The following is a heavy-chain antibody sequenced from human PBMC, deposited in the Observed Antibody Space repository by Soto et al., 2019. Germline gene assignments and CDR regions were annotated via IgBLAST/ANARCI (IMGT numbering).Heavy chain of an antibody. D-gene: IGHD1-1*01. CDR2: SSNSGSFT. CDR1: GFTFSDHY. J-gene: IGHJ4*02. Sequence: GGSLRLSCAASGFTFSDHYMSWVRQAPGKGLEWIGYSSNSGSFTRYADSVKGRFSISRDNAKNSLYLQINSLRGDDTATYFCVRSGDNYNLLDYWGQGTPVTVSS. V-gene: IGHV3-11*06. CDR3: VRSGDNYNLLDY.